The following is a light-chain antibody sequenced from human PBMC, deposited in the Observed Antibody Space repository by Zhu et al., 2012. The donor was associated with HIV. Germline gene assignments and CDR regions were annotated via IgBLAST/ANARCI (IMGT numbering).Light chain of an antibody. Sequence: EIVLTQSPGTLSLSPGERATLSCRASQSVSNNYLAWYLQKPGQAPRLLIYGASSRASGVPDRFSGSGSGTDFTLTISRLEPEDFAVYYCHQYDKSWTFGQGTKVEIK. J-gene: IGKJ1*01. CDR1: QSVSNNY. CDR2: GAS. CDR3: HQYDKSWT. V-gene: IGKV3-20*01.